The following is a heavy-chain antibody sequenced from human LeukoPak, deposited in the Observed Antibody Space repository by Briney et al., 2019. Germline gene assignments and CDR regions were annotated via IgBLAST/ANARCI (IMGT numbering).Heavy chain of an antibody. V-gene: IGHV4-4*07. CDR2: IYTSGST. J-gene: IGHJ3*02. D-gene: IGHD6-13*01. CDR1: GGSISSYY. Sequence: PSETLSLTCTVSGGSISSYYWSWIRQPAGKGLEWIGRIYTSGSTNYNPSLKSRVTISVDKSKNQFSLKLSPVTAADTAVYYCARDPEYSSSWGCAFDIWGQGTMVTVSS. CDR3: ARDPEYSSSWGCAFDI.